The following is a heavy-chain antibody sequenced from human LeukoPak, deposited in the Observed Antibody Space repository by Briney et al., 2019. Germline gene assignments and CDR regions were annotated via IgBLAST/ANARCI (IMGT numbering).Heavy chain of an antibody. CDR1: GFTFSSYG. CDR2: ISYDGSNK. CDR3: ASTPGLESSGWYLDP. D-gene: IGHD6-19*01. V-gene: IGHV3-30*19. Sequence: GGSLRLSCAASGFTFSSYGMHWVRQAPGKGLEWVAVISYDGSNKYYADSGKGRFTISRDNSKNTLYLQMNSLRAEDTAVYYCASTPGLESSGWYLDPWGQGTLVTVSS. J-gene: IGHJ5*02.